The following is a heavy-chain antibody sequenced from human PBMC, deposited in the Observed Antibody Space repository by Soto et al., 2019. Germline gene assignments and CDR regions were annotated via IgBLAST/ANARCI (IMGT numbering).Heavy chain of an antibody. J-gene: IGHJ4*02. CDR1: GGSFNGYY. V-gene: IGHV4-34*01. D-gene: IGHD2-2*01. Sequence: PSETLSLTHAVYGGSFNGYYWSWIPPPPWKGLEWIGEINHSGSTNYNPSLKSRVTISVDTSKNQFSLKLSSVTAADTAVYYCARVPRVPAARGPFDYWGQGTLVTVSS. CDR3: ARVPRVPAARGPFDY. CDR2: INHSGST.